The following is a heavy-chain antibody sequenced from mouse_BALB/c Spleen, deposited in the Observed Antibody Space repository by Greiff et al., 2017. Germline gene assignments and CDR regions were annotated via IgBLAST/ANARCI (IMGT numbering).Heavy chain of an antibody. CDR2: INPYNDGT. CDR3: ARDDGNYWYFDV. V-gene: IGHV1-14*01. CDR1: GYTFTSYV. J-gene: IGHJ1*01. Sequence: VQLKESGPELVKPGASVKMSCKASGYTFTSYVMHWVKQKPGQGLEWIGYINPYNDGTKYNEKFKGKATLTSDKSSSTAYMELSSLTSEDSAVYYCARDDGNYWYFDVWGAGTTVTVSS. D-gene: IGHD2-3*01.